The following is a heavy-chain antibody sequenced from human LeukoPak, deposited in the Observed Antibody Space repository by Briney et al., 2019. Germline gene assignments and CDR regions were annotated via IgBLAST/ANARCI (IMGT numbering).Heavy chain of an antibody. CDR2: IYTSGST. CDR1: GGSISSYY. CDR3: AILPIVGATRAFDI. Sequence: SETPSLTCTVSGGSISSYYWSWIRQPAGKGLEWIGRIYTSGSTNYNPSLKSRVTMSVDTSKNQFSLKLSSVTAADTAVYYCAILPIVGATRAFDIWGQGTMVTVSS. J-gene: IGHJ3*02. V-gene: IGHV4-4*07. D-gene: IGHD1-26*01.